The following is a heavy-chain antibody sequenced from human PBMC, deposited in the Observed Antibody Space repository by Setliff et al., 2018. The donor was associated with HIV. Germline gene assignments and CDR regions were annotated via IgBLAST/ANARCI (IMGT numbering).Heavy chain of an antibody. CDR2: IYYSGST. V-gene: IGHV4-39*07. J-gene: IGHJ3*02. CDR1: GGSISSSRYY. CDR3: ARETRSSFAMDDASDI. Sequence: SETLSLTCTVAGGSISSSRYYWGWIRQSPGKGLEWIGSIYYSGSTYYNPSLKSRVTISVDTSKNQFSLKLSSVTAADTAVYYCARETRSSFAMDDASDIWGQGTMVTVSS. D-gene: IGHD2-2*01.